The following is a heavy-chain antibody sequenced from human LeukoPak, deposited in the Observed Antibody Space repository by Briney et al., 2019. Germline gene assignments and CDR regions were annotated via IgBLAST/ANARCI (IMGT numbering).Heavy chain of an antibody. CDR3: ARDGLALTVTTYDWFDP. CDR2: INPSGGST. CDR1: GYTFTSYY. Sequence: ASVKVSCKASGYTFTSYYMHWVRQAPGQGLEWMGIINPSGGSTSYAQKFQGRVTMTRDTSISTAYMELSRLRSDDTAVYYCARDGLALTVTTYDWFDPWGQGTLVTVSS. J-gene: IGHJ5*02. V-gene: IGHV1-46*01. D-gene: IGHD4-17*01.